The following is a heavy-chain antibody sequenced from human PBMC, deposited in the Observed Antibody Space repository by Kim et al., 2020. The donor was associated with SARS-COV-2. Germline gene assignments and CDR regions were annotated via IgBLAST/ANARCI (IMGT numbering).Heavy chain of an antibody. D-gene: IGHD4-17*01. V-gene: IGHV3-53*04. CDR2: IYSGGST. Sequence: GGSLRLSCAASGFTVSSNYMSWVRQAPGKGLEWVSVIYSGGSTYYADSVKGRFTISRHNSKNTLYLQMNSLRAEDTAVYYCAREGRYGDYVFDYWGQGTLVTVSS. CDR1: GFTVSSNY. J-gene: IGHJ4*02. CDR3: AREGRYGDYVFDY.